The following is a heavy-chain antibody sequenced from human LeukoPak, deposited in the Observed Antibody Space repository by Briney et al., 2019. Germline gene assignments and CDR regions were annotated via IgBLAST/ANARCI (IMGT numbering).Heavy chain of an antibody. V-gene: IGHV3-21*01. Sequence: GGSLRLSCAASGFTFDDYAMNWVRQAPGKGLEWVSSITSSSIYIYYADSVKGRFTISRDNAKNSLYLQMNSLRVEDTAVYYCARDRVSGSGSIDYWGQGTLVTVSS. CDR2: ITSSSIYI. D-gene: IGHD3-10*01. CDR1: GFTFDDYA. J-gene: IGHJ4*02. CDR3: ARDRVSGSGSIDY.